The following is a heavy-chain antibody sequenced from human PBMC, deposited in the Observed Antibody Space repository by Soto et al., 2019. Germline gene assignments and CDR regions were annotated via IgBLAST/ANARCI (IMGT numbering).Heavy chain of an antibody. CDR2: INHSGST. V-gene: IGHV4-34*01. Sequence: SETLSLTCAVYGGSFSGYYWSWIRQPPGKGLEWIGEINHSGSTNYNPSLKSRVTISVDTSKNQLSLKLTSVTAADTAVYYCARGIAGRRSSWYDYWGQGTLVTVSS. CDR3: ARGIAGRRSSWYDY. CDR1: GGSFSGYY. D-gene: IGHD6-13*01. J-gene: IGHJ4*02.